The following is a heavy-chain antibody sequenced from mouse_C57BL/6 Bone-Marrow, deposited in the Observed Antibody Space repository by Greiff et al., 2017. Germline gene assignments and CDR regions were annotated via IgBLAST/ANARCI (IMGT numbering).Heavy chain of an antibody. D-gene: IGHD1-1*01. CDR1: GFTFSNYW. CDR2: IRLKSDNYAT. Sequence: EVKLMESGGGLVQPGGSMKLSCVASGFTFSNYWMNWVRQSPEKGLEWVAQIRLKSDNYATHYAESVKGRFTISRDDSKRSGYLQMNNLRAEDTGIYYCTGGSCYYAMDYWGQGTSVTVSS. V-gene: IGHV6-3*01. CDR3: TGGSCYYAMDY. J-gene: IGHJ4*01.